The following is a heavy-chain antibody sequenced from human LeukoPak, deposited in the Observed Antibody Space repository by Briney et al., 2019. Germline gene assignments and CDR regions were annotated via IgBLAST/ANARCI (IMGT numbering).Heavy chain of an antibody. D-gene: IGHD1-26*01. Sequence: GGSLRLSCAASGFTFSSNYMSWVRQAPGKGLEWVSVIYSGGSTYYADSMKGRFTISRDNSKNTLYLQMNSLRAEDTAVYYCARGVGSGSRLRAGDYWGQGTLVTVSS. CDR1: GFTFSSNY. CDR2: IYSGGST. V-gene: IGHV3-53*01. J-gene: IGHJ4*02. CDR3: ARGVGSGSRLRAGDY.